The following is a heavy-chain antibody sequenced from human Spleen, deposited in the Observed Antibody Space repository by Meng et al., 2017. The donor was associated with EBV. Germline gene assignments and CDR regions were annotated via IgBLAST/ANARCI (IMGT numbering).Heavy chain of an antibody. CDR3: ATAGTGVTGDRWHFDH. CDR1: GWSFNGYY. Sequence: QVQLQQWGAGVLKTAEXLSLTCAVYGWSFNGYYWSWVRQSPAKGLEWIGEVNHGASTNYNPSLKSRVTISLDKSKNQFSLKLTSLTAADTAVYYCATAGTGVTGDRWHFDHGGRGTLVTVSS. D-gene: IGHD7-27*01. J-gene: IGHJ2*01. CDR2: VNHGAST. V-gene: IGHV4-34*02.